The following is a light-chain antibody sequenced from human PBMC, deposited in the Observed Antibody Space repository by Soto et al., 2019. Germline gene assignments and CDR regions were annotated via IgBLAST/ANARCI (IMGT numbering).Light chain of an antibody. V-gene: IGKV1-12*01. CDR2: AAS. Sequence: DIQMTQSPSTLSGSVGDRVTITCRASQGISNRLAWYPQRPGKAPKLLIYAASTLQSGVPSRFSCSGAGTDCTLTINSLQPEDVATYYCQQANRSPLTFGGGTKVDI. CDR1: QGISNR. CDR3: QQANRSPLT. J-gene: IGKJ4*01.